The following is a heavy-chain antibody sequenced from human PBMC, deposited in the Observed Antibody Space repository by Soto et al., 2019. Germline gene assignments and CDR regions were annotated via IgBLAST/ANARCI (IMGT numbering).Heavy chain of an antibody. CDR2: IYSAGST. Sequence: GGSLRLSXAASGFTVSSNYMSWVRQAPGKGLEWVSVIYSAGSTYYADSVKGRFTISRDNSKNTLYLQMNSLRAEDTAVYYCARDKGQYYFDYWGQGTLVTVSS. J-gene: IGHJ4*02. CDR1: GFTVSSNY. V-gene: IGHV3-53*01. CDR3: ARDKGQYYFDY.